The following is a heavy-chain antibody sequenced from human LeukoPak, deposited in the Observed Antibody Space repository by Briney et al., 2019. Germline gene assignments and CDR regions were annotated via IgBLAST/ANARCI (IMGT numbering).Heavy chain of an antibody. Sequence: GGSLRLSCSASGFTFSRYAMHWVRQAPGKGLEYVSAISSNGGSTYYADSVKGRFTISRDNSRNTLHLQMSSLRVEDTAVYYCARATTVVTHFDYWGQGTLVTVSS. CDR1: GFTFSRYA. D-gene: IGHD4-23*01. CDR2: ISSNGGST. CDR3: ARATTVVTHFDY. J-gene: IGHJ4*02. V-gene: IGHV3-64D*06.